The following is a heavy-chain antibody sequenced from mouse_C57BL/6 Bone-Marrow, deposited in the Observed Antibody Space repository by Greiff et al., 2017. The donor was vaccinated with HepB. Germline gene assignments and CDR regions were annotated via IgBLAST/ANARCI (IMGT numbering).Heavy chain of an antibody. D-gene: IGHD1-1*01. CDR1: GFTFSDYG. CDR3: ATYYGSSHWYFDV. Sequence: EVKVVESGGGLVKPGGSLKLSCAASGFTFSDYGMHWVRQAPEKGLEWVAYISSGSSTIYYADTVKGRFTISRDNAKNTLFLQMTSLRSEDTAMYYCATYYGSSHWYFDVWGTGTTVTVSS. CDR2: ISSGSSTI. J-gene: IGHJ1*03. V-gene: IGHV5-17*01.